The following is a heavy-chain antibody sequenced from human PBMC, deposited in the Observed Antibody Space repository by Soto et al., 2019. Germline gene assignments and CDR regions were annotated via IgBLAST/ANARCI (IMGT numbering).Heavy chain of an antibody. V-gene: IGHV1-69*12. CDR1: GGTFSSYA. CDR2: IIPIFGTA. D-gene: IGHD6-13*01. Sequence: QVQLVQSGAEVKKPGSSVKVSCKASGGTFSSYAISWVRQAPGQGLGWMGGIIPIFGTANYAQKFQGRVTLAADEATGTAYRELRSLGSEDQAVYCCARGGLAAPTQLDVWGQGTTVTVSS. J-gene: IGHJ6*02. CDR3: ARGGLAAPTQLDV.